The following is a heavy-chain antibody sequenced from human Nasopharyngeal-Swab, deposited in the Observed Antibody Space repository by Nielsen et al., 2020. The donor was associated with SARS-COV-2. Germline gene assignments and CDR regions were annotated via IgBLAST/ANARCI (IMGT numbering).Heavy chain of an antibody. D-gene: IGHD3-16*01. V-gene: IGHV3-30-3*01. CDR2: ISYDGSNK. CDR1: GFTFSSYA. Sequence: GESLKISCAASGFTFSSYAMHWVRQAPGEGLEWVAVISYDGSNKYYADSVKGRFTISRDNSKNTLYLQMNSLRAEDTAVYYCARVLKHQSSPDYWGQGTLVTVSS. CDR3: ARVLKHQSSPDY. J-gene: IGHJ4*02.